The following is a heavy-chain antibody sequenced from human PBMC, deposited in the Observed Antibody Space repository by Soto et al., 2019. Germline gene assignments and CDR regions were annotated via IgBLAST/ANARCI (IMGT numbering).Heavy chain of an antibody. V-gene: IGHV3-33*01. Sequence: GGSLRLSCAASGFTFSSYGMHWVRQAPGKGLEWVAVIWYDGSNKYYADSVKGRFTISRDNSKNTLYLQMNSLRAEDTAVYYCAREREMATNSIWFDPWGQGTLVTVSS. CDR3: AREREMATNSIWFDP. CDR2: IWYDGSNK. J-gene: IGHJ5*02. D-gene: IGHD5-12*01. CDR1: GFTFSSYG.